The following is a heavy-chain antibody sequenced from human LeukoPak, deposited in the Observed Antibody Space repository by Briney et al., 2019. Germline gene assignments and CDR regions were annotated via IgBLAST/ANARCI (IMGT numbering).Heavy chain of an antibody. CDR3: ARYKEGGGATRAPRTYYFDY. V-gene: IGHV5-51*01. CDR2: IYPGDSDT. Sequence: GESPKISCKGSGYSFTSYWIGWVRQMPGKGLEWMGIIYPGDSDTRYSPSFQGQVTISADKSISTAYLQWSSLKASDTAMYYCARYKEGGGATRAPRTYYFDYWGQGTLVTVSS. J-gene: IGHJ4*02. D-gene: IGHD1-26*01. CDR1: GYSFTSYW.